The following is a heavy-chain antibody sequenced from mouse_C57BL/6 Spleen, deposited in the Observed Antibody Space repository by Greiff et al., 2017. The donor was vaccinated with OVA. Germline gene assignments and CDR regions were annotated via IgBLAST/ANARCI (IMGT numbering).Heavy chain of an antibody. CDR2: ISSGSSTI. V-gene: IGHV5-17*01. CDR3: ARRIYYGSSYDYAMDY. Sequence: EVQGVESGGGLVKPGGSLKLSCAASGFTFSDYGMHWVRQAPEKGLEWVAYISSGSSTIYYADTVKGRFTISRDNAKNTLFLQMTRLRSEYTAMYYCARRIYYGSSYDYAMDYWGQGTSVTVSS. CDR1: GFTFSDYG. D-gene: IGHD1-1*01. J-gene: IGHJ4*01.